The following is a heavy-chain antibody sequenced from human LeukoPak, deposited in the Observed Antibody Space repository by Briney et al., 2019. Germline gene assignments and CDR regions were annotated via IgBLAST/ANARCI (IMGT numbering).Heavy chain of an antibody. CDR2: VDRSSDST. J-gene: IGHJ4*02. CDR1: GFTFSSYA. Sequence: GGSLRLSCAASGFTFSSYAMNWVRRAPGRGLEWVSAVDRSSDSTYYAESVKGRFTVSRDNSKSTLFLEMNSLRAEDTAVYHCANGWSPDYWGRGTLVTVSS. CDR3: ANGWSPDY. D-gene: IGHD2-15*01. V-gene: IGHV3-23*01.